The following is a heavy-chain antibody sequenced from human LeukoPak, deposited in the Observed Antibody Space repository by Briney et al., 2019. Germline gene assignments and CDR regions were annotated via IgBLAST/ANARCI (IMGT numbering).Heavy chain of an antibody. CDR1: GCTFTSYD. J-gene: IGHJ3*02. CDR3: ARVGERSFFTGADAFDI. D-gene: IGHD2/OR15-2a*01. CDR2: MNPNSGNT. V-gene: IGHV1-8*01. Sequence: VASVKVSCKASGCTFTSYDINWVRQATGQGLEWMGWMNPNSGNTGYAQKFQGRVTMTRNTSISTAYMELSSLRSEDTAVYYCARVGERSFFTGADAFDIWGQGTMVTVSS.